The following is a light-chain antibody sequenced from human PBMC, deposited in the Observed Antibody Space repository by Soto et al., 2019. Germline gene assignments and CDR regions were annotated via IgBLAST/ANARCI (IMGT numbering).Light chain of an antibody. CDR1: QSVSLS. CDR2: GAS. Sequence: ELVLTPYPATLSVGRAYLPTXWCGASQSVSLSLAWYQMRPGQPPRLLIYGASTRATGIPARFSGSGSGTEFTLTISSLQSEDFAVYYCQQYNNWPPITFGQGTRLENK. J-gene: IGKJ5*01. CDR3: QQYNNWPPIT. V-gene: IGKV3-15*01.